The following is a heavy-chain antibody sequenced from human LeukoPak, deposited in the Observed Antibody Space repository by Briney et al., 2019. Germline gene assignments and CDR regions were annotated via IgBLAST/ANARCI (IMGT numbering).Heavy chain of an antibody. D-gene: IGHD3-22*01. CDR3: ARALMGYWFFEL. CDR2: INPSSARP. CDR1: GYTFTSYF. V-gene: IGHV1-46*01. J-gene: IGHJ2*01. Sequence: ASVKVSCKASGYTFTSYFLHWVRQAPGQGLEWVGTINPSSARPIYAQNFRGRVTMTRDASTTTVYMELSSLRYDDTAVYYCARALMGYWFFELWGRGTLVTVSS.